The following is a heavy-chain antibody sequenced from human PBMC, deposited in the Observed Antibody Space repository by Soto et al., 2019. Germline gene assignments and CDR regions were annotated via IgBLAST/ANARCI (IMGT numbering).Heavy chain of an antibody. CDR3: TRKRAGTAPLDY. Sequence: EVQLVESGGGLVKPGGSLRLSCAASGFTFSSYSMTWVRQAPGKGLEWVSSISSSSNSIFYVDSVKGRFTISRDNAKNSLYLQMNSLRAEDTAVYYCTRKRAGTAPLDYWGQGTLVTVSS. CDR1: GFTFSSYS. D-gene: IGHD1-7*01. J-gene: IGHJ4*02. CDR2: ISSSSNSI. V-gene: IGHV3-21*01.